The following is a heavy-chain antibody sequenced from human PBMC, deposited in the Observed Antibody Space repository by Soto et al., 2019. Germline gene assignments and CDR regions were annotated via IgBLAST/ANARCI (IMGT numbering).Heavy chain of an antibody. J-gene: IGHJ3*02. CDR2: IYYSGST. V-gene: IGHV4-59*08. CDR1: GGSISSYY. CDR3: ARSRGYSGYDLNAFDI. D-gene: IGHD5-12*01. Sequence: SETLSLTCTVSGGSISSYYWSWIRQPPGKGLEWIGYIYYSGSTNYNPSLKSRVTISVDTSKNQFSLKLSSVTAADAAVYYCARSRGYSGYDLNAFDIWGQGTMVTVSS.